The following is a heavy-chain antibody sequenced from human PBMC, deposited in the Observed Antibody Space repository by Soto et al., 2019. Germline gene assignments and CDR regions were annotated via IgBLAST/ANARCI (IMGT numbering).Heavy chain of an antibody. V-gene: IGHV3-23*01. CDR1: GFTFSSYA. CDR2: ISGSGGGT. CDR3: AKDLVRGEYYDFWSGYNRETLYYYYYGMDV. D-gene: IGHD3-3*01. Sequence: EVQLLESGGGLVQPGGSLRLSCAASGFTFSSYAMSWVRQAPGKGLEWVSAISGSGGGTYYADSVKGRFTISRDNSKNTLYLQMNSLRAEDTAVYFCAKDLVRGEYYDFWSGYNRETLYYYYYGMDVW. J-gene: IGHJ6*01.